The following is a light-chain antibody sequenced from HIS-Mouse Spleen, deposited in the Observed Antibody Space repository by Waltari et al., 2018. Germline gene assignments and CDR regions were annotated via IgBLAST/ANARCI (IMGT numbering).Light chain of an antibody. J-gene: IGLJ3*02. CDR2: EVS. V-gene: IGLV2-14*01. CDR1: SSDDGGYNY. Sequence: QYALTQPASVSGSPGQSNTISCTGTSSDDGGYNYVSWYQQHPGKAPKLMIYEVSNRPSGVSNRFSGSKSGNTASLTISGLQAEDEADYYCSSYTSSSTRVFGGGTKLTVL. CDR3: SSYTSSSTRV.